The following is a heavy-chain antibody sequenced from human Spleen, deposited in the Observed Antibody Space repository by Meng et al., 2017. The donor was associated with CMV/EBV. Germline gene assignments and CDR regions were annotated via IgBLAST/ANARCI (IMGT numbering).Heavy chain of an antibody. D-gene: IGHD3-3*01. V-gene: IGHV3-53*01. CDR3: ARDFWQQGYYYGMDV. CDR2: IYNSGST. Sequence: GGSLRLSCAASGFTFSPYGIHWVRQAPGKGLEWVSIIYNSGSTYYADSVKGRFTISRDNSKNTLYLQMNSLRAEDTAVYYCARDFWQQGYYYGMDVWGQGTTVTVSS. J-gene: IGHJ6*02. CDR1: GFTFSPYG.